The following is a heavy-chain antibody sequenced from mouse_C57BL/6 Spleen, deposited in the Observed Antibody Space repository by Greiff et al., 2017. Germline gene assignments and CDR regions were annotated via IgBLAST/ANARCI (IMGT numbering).Heavy chain of an antibody. CDR2: IDPANGNT. D-gene: IGHD2-5*01. J-gene: IGHJ1*03. V-gene: IGHV14-3*01. Sequence: EVQLQQSVAELVRPGASVKLSCTASGFNIKNTYMHWVKQRPEQGLEWIGRIDPANGNTKYAPKFQGKATITADTSSNTAYLQLSSLTSEDTAIYYCARSGNYYSNYGGHWYFDVWGTGTTVTVSS. CDR3: ARSGNYYSNYGGHWYFDV. CDR1: GFNIKNTY.